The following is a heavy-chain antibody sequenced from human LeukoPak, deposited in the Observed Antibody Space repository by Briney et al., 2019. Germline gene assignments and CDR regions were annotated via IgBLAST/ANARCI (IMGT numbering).Heavy chain of an antibody. CDR2: INPNSGGT. V-gene: IGHV1-2*02. CDR1: GYTFTGYY. Sequence: ASVKVSCKASGYTFTGYYMHWVRQAPGQGLEWMGWINPNSGGTNYAQKFQGRVTMTRDTSISTAYMELSRLRSDDTAVYYCARVAPRESGYSCQGFDYWGQGTLVTVSS. D-gene: IGHD5-18*01. J-gene: IGHJ4*02. CDR3: ARVAPRESGYSCQGFDY.